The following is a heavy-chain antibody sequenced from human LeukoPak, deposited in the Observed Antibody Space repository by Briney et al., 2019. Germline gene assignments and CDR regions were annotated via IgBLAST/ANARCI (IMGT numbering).Heavy chain of an antibody. Sequence: SQTLSLTCTVSGGSISSSDYYWSWIRQPPGKGLEWIGYIYYNGNTYYNPSLTSRVTMSLDTSKNQISLKLSSVTAADTAVYYCARDSGYVGGYWGQGTLVTVSS. CDR2: IYYNGNT. CDR3: ARDSGYVGGY. D-gene: IGHD5-12*01. V-gene: IGHV4-30-4*01. J-gene: IGHJ4*02. CDR1: GGSISSSDYY.